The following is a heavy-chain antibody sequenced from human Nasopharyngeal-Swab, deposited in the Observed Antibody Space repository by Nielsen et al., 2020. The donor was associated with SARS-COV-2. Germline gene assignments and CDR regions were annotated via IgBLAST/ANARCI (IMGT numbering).Heavy chain of an antibody. CDR1: GFTFSSYA. CDR3: ARKDSGSYRGYFDY. V-gene: IGHV3-30-3*01. CDR2: ISYDGSNK. D-gene: IGHD1-26*01. J-gene: IGHJ4*02. Sequence: SCKASGFTFSSYAMHWVRQAPGKGLEWVAVISYDGSNKYYADSVKGRFTISRDNSKNTLYLQMNSLRAEDTAVYYCARKDSGSYRGYFDYWGQGTLVTVSS.